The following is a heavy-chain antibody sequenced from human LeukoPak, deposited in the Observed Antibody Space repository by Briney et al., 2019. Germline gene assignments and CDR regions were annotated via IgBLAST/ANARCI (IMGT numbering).Heavy chain of an antibody. V-gene: IGHV3-21*04. CDR2: ISSSSSYI. J-gene: IGHJ6*03. CDR3: ARGAPGLRYFDWLAHYMDV. Sequence: GGSLRLSCAASGFTFSSYSMNWVRQAPGKGLEWVSAISSSSSYIYYADSVKGRFTISRDNAKNSLYLQMNSLSAEDTALYYCARGAPGLRYFDWLAHYMDVWGKGTTVTVSS. CDR1: GFTFSSYS. D-gene: IGHD3-9*01.